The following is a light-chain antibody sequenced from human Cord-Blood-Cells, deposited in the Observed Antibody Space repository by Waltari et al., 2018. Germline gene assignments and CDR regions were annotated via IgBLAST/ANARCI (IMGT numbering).Light chain of an antibody. CDR1: SSNIGAGYD. Sequence: QSVLTQPPSVSGAPGQRVTISCTGSSSNIGAGYDVHWYQQLPGTAPKLLINGNSERPSGVPDLFSGSESGTSASLAITGRQAEDEADYYCQSYDSSLHVVFGGGTKLTVL. CDR2: GNS. CDR3: QSYDSSLHVV. V-gene: IGLV1-40*01. J-gene: IGLJ2*01.